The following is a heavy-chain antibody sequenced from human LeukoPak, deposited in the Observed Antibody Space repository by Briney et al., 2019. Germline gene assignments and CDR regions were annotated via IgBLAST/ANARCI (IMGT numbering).Heavy chain of an antibody. CDR2: IYYSGTT. CDR1: GGSISSYY. D-gene: IGHD6-13*01. V-gene: IGHV4-59*01. Sequence: SETLSLTCTVSGGSISSYYWSWLRQTPGKGLDGMGYIYYSGTTNYNPSLKSRVTISIDTSTKQFSLKVSSVTAADKAVYYCARDQVAAAGTSYFDYWGQGTLVTVSS. CDR3: ARDQVAAAGTSYFDY. J-gene: IGHJ4*02.